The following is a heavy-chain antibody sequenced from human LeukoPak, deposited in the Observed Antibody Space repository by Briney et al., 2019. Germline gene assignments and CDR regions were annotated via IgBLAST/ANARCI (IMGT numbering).Heavy chain of an antibody. D-gene: IGHD1-26*01. CDR2: INHSGST. CDR1: GGSFSGYY. J-gene: IGHJ5*02. Sequence: SETLSLTCAVYGGSFSGYYWSWIRQPPGKGLEWIGEINHSGSTNYNPSLKSRVTISVDTSKSQFSLKLSSVTAADTTVYYCARRSIVGARGNWFDPWGQGTLVTVSS. CDR3: ARRSIVGARGNWFDP. V-gene: IGHV4-34*01.